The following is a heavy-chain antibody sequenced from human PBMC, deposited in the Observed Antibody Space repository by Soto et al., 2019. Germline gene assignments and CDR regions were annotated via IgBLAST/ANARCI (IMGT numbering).Heavy chain of an antibody. Sequence: QVQLVQSGAEVKKPGSSVKVSCKASGGTFSSYAISWVRQAPGQGLEWMGGIIPIFGTANYAQKFQGRVTITADEAPSTADMELSSLRSEDTAVYYCARDEAAAGTYYYYYYGMDVWGQGTTVTVSS. J-gene: IGHJ6*02. CDR3: ARDEAAAGTYYYYYYGMDV. CDR2: IIPIFGTA. CDR1: GGTFSSYA. D-gene: IGHD6-13*01. V-gene: IGHV1-69*12.